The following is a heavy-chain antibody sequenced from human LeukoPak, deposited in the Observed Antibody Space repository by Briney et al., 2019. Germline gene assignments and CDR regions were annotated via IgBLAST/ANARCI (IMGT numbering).Heavy chain of an antibody. CDR2: MKQDESEK. CDR3: ARDHYYRSGSYYVY. CDR1: GFTFSSYW. V-gene: IGHV3-7*04. Sequence: GGSLRLSCAASGFTFSSYWMSWVRQAPGKGLEWVANMKQDESEKYYVDSVKGRFTISRDNAKNSLYLQMNSLRAEDTAVYYCARDHYYRSGSYYVYWGQGTLVTVSS. J-gene: IGHJ4*02. D-gene: IGHD3-10*01.